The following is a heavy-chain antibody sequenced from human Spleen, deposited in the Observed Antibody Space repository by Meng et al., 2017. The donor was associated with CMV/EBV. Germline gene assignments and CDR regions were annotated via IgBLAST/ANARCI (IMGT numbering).Heavy chain of an antibody. Sequence: GGSLRLSCAASGFTFSSYGMHWVRQAPGKGLEWVAVIWYDGSNKYYADSVKGRFTISRDNSKNTLYLQMNSLRAEDTAVYYCARDIGSWGETSGTPWGQGTLVTVSS. D-gene: IGHD1/OR15-1a*01. CDR3: ARDIGSWGETSGTP. CDR1: GFTFSSYG. V-gene: IGHV3-33*01. J-gene: IGHJ5*02. CDR2: IWYDGSNK.